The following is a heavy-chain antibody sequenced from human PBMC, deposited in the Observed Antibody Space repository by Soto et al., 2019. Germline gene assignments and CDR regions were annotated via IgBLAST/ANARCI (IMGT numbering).Heavy chain of an antibody. V-gene: IGHV3-30*18. CDR2: ISYDVSDR. CDR3: AKGGGHKSTYPPDS. J-gene: IGHJ4*02. D-gene: IGHD2-2*01. Sequence: QVQLVESGGGVVQPGRSLRLSCAASGFTFSTYAMHWVRQAPGKGLEWAAVISYDVSDRSYADSVKGRFTISRDNSKNTLYLQMNSLRPEDTAVYHCAKGGGHKSTYPPDSWGPGTLVTVSS. CDR1: GFTFSTYA.